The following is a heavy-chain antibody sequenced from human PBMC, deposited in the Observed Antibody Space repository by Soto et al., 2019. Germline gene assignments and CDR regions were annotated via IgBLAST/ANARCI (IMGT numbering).Heavy chain of an antibody. D-gene: IGHD6-13*01. V-gene: IGHV5-51*01. CDR2: IYPGDSDT. CDR3: ARAYSSSWYNYYYGMDV. J-gene: IGHJ6*02. Sequence: GESLKISCKGSGYSFTSYGIGWVRQMPGKGLEWMGIIYPGDSDTRYSPSFQGQVTISADKSISTAYLQWSSLKASDTAMYYCARAYSSSWYNYYYGMDVWGQGTTVTASS. CDR1: GYSFTSYG.